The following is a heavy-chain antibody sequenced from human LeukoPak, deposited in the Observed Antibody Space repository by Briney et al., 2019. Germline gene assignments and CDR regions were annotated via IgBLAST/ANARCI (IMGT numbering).Heavy chain of an antibody. CDR2: INPNSGGT. CDR1: GYTFTGYY. J-gene: IGHJ4*02. D-gene: IGHD3-22*01. CDR3: ARAGVNYYDSSGYSNFDY. Sequence: ASVKVSCKASGYTFTGYYMHWVRQAPGQGLEWMGWINPNSGGTNYAQKLQGRVTMTTDTSTSTAYMELRSLRSDDTAVYYCARAGVNYYDSSGYSNFDYWGQGTLVTVSS. V-gene: IGHV1-2*02.